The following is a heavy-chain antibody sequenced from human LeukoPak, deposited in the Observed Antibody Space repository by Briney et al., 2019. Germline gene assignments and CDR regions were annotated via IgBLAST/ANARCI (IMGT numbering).Heavy chain of an antibody. CDR1: GYTFTSYG. Sequence: ASVKVSCKASGYTFTSYGISWVRQAPGQGLEWMGWISAYNGNTNYAQKLQGRVTMTTDTPTSTAYMELRSLRSDDTAVYYCARNYYDSSGYYRFDYWGQGTLVTVSS. CDR2: ISAYNGNT. CDR3: ARNYYDSSGYYRFDY. J-gene: IGHJ4*02. V-gene: IGHV1-18*01. D-gene: IGHD3-22*01.